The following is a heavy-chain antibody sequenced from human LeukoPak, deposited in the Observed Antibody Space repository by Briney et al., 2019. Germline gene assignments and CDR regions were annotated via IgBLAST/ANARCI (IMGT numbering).Heavy chain of an antibody. D-gene: IGHD3-10*01. V-gene: IGHV3-23*01. CDR1: GFTFSSYA. CDR3: TRDQNFYGSGRGFDP. Sequence: GGSLRLSCAASGFTFSSYAMSWVRQAPGKGLEWVSAISGSGGSTYYADSVKGRFTISRDNAKNSLYLQMNSLRAEDTAIYYCTRDQNFYGSGRGFDPWGQGTLVTVSS. J-gene: IGHJ5*02. CDR2: ISGSGGST.